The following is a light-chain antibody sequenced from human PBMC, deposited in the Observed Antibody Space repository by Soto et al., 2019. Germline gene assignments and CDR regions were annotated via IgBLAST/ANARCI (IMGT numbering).Light chain of an antibody. CDR1: QVISTS. CDR2: AAS. Sequence: DIQLTQSPCFRSQSIGESVTITCRASQVISTSLAWYQVKPGKAPKLLIYAASTLESGVPSRFSATVSGTEFSLTITSLQPEDFATYYCQQLFDSPITFGQGTRLEIK. CDR3: QQLFDSPIT. V-gene: IGKV1-9*01. J-gene: IGKJ5*01.